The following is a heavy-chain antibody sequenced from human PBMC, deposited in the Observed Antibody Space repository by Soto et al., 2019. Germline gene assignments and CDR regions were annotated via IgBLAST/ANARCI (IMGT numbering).Heavy chain of an antibody. CDR1: GFTFSDAW. CDR2: IKSEAAGGTK. D-gene: IGHD5-12*01. CDR3: ITDLHGGYSEYLDY. Sequence: EVQQVESGGGLVKPGESLRLSCAASGFTFSDAWMNWVRQAPGKGLEWVARIKSEAAGGTKDYAAPVKGRFSISRDDSKNRLYLQMNSLKTEDTAVYYCITDLHGGYSEYLDYWGQGTLVTVYS. J-gene: IGHJ4*02. V-gene: IGHV3-15*01.